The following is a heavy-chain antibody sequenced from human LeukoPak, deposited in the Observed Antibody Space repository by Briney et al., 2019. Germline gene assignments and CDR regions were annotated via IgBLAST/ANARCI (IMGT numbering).Heavy chain of an antibody. CDR1: GFTVSSNY. CDR3: ARISVLWYFYAMDV. J-gene: IGHJ6*02. D-gene: IGHD3-10*01. Sequence: GGSLRLSCAASGFTVSSNYMSWVRQAPGKGLEWVSVIYSGGSTNYADSVKGRFTISRDNSKNTLYLQMNSLRAEDTAVYYCARISVLWYFYAMDVWGQGTTATVSS. V-gene: IGHV3-66*01. CDR2: IYSGGST.